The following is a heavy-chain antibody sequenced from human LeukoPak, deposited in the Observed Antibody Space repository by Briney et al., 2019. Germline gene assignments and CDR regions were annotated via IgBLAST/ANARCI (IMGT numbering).Heavy chain of an antibody. CDR2: MNPNSGNT. Sequence: RATVTVSCKASGDTFTSYDFNWVRQATGQGLELMGCMNPNSGNTADAQKFQGRVTMTRNPPITTAYMELSSLRSEDTAVYYCAREDYYYDSSGHPNWGEGTLVTVSS. J-gene: IGHJ4*02. CDR3: AREDYYYDSSGHPN. D-gene: IGHD3-22*01. CDR1: GDTFTSYD. V-gene: IGHV1-8*01.